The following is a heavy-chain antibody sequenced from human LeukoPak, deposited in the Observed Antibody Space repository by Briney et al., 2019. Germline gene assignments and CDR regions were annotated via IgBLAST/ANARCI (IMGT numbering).Heavy chain of an antibody. CDR3: ARVVAAAGDPYFYY. J-gene: IGHJ4*02. D-gene: IGHD6-13*01. CDR1: GYTFPSYG. CDR2: ISAYNANT. V-gene: IGHV1-18*01. Sequence: ASVKVSCKASGYTFPSYGISWVRQDPGQGLEWMGWISAYNANTNYAQKLQGRVSMTTDTSTSTAYMELRSLRSDDTAVYCCARVVAAAGDPYFYYWRQGTLVTVSS.